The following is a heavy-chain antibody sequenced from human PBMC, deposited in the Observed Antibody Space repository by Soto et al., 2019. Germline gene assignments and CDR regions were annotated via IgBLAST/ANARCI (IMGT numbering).Heavy chain of an antibody. CDR1: GYTFTSYG. D-gene: IGHD3-16*01. CDR3: ARMGDVPYYYYGMDV. J-gene: IGHJ6*02. Sequence: QVQLVQSGAEVKKPGASVKVSCKASGYTFTSYGITWVRQAPGQGLEWLGWINGYNGNTNYAQKLQGRVTMPTATSXXTAYMELRSLRSDDTAVYYCARMGDVPYYYYGMDVWGQGTTVTVSS. V-gene: IGHV1-18*01. CDR2: INGYNGNT.